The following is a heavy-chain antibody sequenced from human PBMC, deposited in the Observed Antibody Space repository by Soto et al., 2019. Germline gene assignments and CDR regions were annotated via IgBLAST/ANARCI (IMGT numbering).Heavy chain of an antibody. V-gene: IGHV3-7*01. CDR2: IKQDGSEK. Sequence: GGSLRLSCAASGFTFSSYAMSWVRQAPGKGLEWVANIKQDGSEKYYVDSVKGRFTISRDNAKSSLYLQMNSLRAEDTAVYYCARDECSGEDCYSELDYWGLGTLVTVSS. CDR3: ARDECSGEDCYSELDY. D-gene: IGHD2-15*01. J-gene: IGHJ4*02. CDR1: GFTFSSYA.